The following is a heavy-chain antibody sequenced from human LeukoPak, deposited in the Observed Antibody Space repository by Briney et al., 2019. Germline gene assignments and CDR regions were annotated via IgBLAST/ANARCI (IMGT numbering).Heavy chain of an antibody. J-gene: IGHJ4*02. D-gene: IGHD2-2*01. V-gene: IGHV4-4*02. CDR3: ARRGYCSSTSCPSPSYYFHY. Sequence: SGTLSLTCGVSGASIRSTHWWTWVRQPPGKGLEWIGEIYHNGNTEYNPSLKSRVTISVDTSKNQFSLKLSSVTAADTAVYYCARRGYCSSTSCPSPSYYFHYWGQGTLVTVSS. CDR1: GASIRSTHW. CDR2: IYHNGNT.